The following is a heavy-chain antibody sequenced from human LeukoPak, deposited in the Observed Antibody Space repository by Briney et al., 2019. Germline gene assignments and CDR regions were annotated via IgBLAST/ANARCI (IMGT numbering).Heavy chain of an antibody. CDR3: AREAESKDAFDI. CDR2: INPNSGGT. CDR1: GYTFTGYY. J-gene: IGHJ3*02. V-gene: IGHV1-2*02. Sequence: ASVKVSCKASGYTFTGYYMHWVRQAPGQGLEWMGWINPNSGGTNYAQKFQGRVTMTRDTSISTAYMELSRLRSDDTAVYYCAREAESKDAFDIWGQGTMVTVSS.